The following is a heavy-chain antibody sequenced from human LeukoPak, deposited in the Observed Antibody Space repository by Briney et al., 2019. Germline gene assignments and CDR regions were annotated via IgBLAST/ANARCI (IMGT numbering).Heavy chain of an antibody. J-gene: IGHJ5*02. V-gene: IGHV4-59*08. D-gene: IGHD6-19*01. CDR1: GGSISSYY. Sequence: SETLSLTCTVSGGSISSYYWSWIRQPPGKGLEWIGYIYYSGSTNYNPSLKSRVTISVDTSKNQFSLKLSSVTAADTAVYYCARSSGWSFNWFDPWGQGTLVSVSS. CDR3: ARSSGWSFNWFDP. CDR2: IYYSGST.